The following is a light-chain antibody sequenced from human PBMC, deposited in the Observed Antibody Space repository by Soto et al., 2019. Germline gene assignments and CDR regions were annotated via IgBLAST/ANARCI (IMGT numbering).Light chain of an antibody. CDR3: SSYGGSNTVV. V-gene: IGLV2-8*01. Sequence: QSALSQPPSASGSPGQSVTISCTGSSSDVGDYNYVSWYQQHPGKAPKLMLYDVSKRPSGVPDRLSGSKSGNTASLTVSGLQAEDEADYYCSSYGGSNTVVFGGGTKLTVL. CDR2: DVS. J-gene: IGLJ2*01. CDR1: SSDVGDYNY.